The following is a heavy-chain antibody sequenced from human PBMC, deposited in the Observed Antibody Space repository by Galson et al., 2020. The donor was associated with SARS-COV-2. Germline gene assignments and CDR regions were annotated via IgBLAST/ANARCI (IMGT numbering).Heavy chain of an antibody. CDR3: ARGAYSSSWPNNYYYGMDV. D-gene: IGHD6-13*01. J-gene: IGHJ6*02. CDR1: GFTFSSYG. V-gene: IGHV3-33*01. Sequence: TGGSLRLSCAASGFTFSSYGMHWVRQAPGKGLEWVAVIWYDGSNKYYADSVKGRFTISRDNSKNTLYLQMNSLRAEDTAVYYCARGAYSSSWPNNYYYGMDVWGQGTTVTVSS. CDR2: IWYDGSNK.